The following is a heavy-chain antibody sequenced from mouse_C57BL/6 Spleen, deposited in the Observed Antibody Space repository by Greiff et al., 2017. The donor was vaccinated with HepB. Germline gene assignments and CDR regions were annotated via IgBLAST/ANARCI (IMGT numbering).Heavy chain of an antibody. V-gene: IGHV14-2*01. Sequence: VQLQQSGAELVKPGASVKLSCTASGFNFKDYYMNWVKQRTEQGLEWIGRIDPEDDETKYAPKFQGKATITADTSSNTAYLQLSSLTSEDTAVYYCARRGTGTGMDYWGQGTSVTVSS. CDR3: ARRGTGTGMDY. J-gene: IGHJ4*01. CDR2: IDPEDDET. CDR1: GFNFKDYY. D-gene: IGHD4-1*01.